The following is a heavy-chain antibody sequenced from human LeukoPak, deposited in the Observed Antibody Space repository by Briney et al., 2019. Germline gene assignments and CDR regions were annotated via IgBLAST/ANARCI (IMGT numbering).Heavy chain of an antibody. Sequence: ASVKVSCKASGYTFTSYGISWVRQAPGQGLEWTGWISAHNGNTNYAQNLQGRVTMTTDTSTSTAYMELRSLRSDDTAVYYCARNSSGWYDPNYFDYWGQGTLVTVSS. J-gene: IGHJ4*02. CDR2: ISAHNGNT. D-gene: IGHD6-19*01. V-gene: IGHV1-18*01. CDR1: GYTFTSYG. CDR3: ARNSSGWYDPNYFDY.